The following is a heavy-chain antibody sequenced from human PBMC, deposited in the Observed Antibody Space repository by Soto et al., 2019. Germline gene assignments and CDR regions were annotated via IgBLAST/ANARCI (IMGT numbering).Heavy chain of an antibody. D-gene: IGHD2-15*01. V-gene: IGHV4-38-2*01. CDR1: GYSISSGYY. J-gene: IGHJ5*02. CDR2: GYHTGST. CDR3: ARGGIEVVGVVPHWFDP. Sequence: PSETLSLTCVVYGYSISSGYYWGWIRQRPGKGLEWIGSGYHTGSTYYNPSLKSRVTMSVDTSKNQFSLKLSSVTAADTAVYYCARGGIEVVGVVPHWFDPWGQGTLVTVSS.